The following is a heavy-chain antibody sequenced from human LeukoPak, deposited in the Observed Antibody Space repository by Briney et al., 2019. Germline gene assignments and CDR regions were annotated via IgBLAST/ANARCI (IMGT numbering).Heavy chain of an antibody. CDR2: ISYDGSNK. CDR3: ARDLMSTIYYYYGTDV. J-gene: IGHJ6*02. CDR1: GFTFSSYA. V-gene: IGHV3-30-3*01. Sequence: GGSLRLSCAASGFTFSSYAMSWVRQAPGKGLEWVAVISYDGSNKYYADSVKGRFTISRDNSKNTLFLQMNSLRAEDTAIYYCARDLMSTIYYYYGTDVWGQGTTVTVSS. D-gene: IGHD5-24*01.